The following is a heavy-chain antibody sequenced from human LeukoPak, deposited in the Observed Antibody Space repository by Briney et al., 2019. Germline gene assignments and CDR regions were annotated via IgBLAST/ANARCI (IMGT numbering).Heavy chain of an antibody. J-gene: IGHJ4*02. CDR3: TTLDGDYAPDY. Sequence: GGSLRLSCAGSGFTFSNAWMSWVRQAPGKGLEWVGRMESKGDGGSTDYAAPVKGRFTISRDDSKNTLFLQINSLKTEDTAVYYCTTLDGDYAPDYWGQGTLVTVSS. V-gene: IGHV3-15*04. CDR2: MESKGDGGST. D-gene: IGHD4-17*01. CDR1: GFTFSNAW.